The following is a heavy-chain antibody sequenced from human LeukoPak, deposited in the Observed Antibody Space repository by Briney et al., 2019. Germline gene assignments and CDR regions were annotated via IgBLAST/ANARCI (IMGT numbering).Heavy chain of an antibody. Sequence: PSETLSLTCTVSDASISGYYRSWIRQPPGKGLEWIGSIHFSGSTNYNPSLRSRATISVDTSKNQLSLKLSSVTAADTAVYYCARDLGGIYFDYWGQGTLVTVSS. J-gene: IGHJ4*02. CDR3: ARDLGGIYFDY. D-gene: IGHD1-26*01. CDR1: DASISGYY. CDR2: IHFSGST. V-gene: IGHV4-59*01.